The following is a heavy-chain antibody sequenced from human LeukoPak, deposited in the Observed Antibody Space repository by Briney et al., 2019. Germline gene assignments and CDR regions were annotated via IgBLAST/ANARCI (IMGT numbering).Heavy chain of an antibody. CDR1: GYTFTSYG. V-gene: IGHV1-18*01. CDR3: ARGRSPNTAMVILEF. Sequence: GASVKVSCKASGYTFTSYGISWVRQAPGQGLEWMGWISAYNGNTNYAQKLQGRVTMTTDKSTSTAYMELSSLRSEDTAVYYCARGRSPNTAMVILEFWGQGTLVTVSS. CDR2: ISAYNGNT. J-gene: IGHJ4*02. D-gene: IGHD5-18*01.